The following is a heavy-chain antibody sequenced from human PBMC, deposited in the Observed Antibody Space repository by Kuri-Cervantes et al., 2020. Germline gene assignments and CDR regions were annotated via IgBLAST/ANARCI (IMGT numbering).Heavy chain of an antibody. CDR3: AKDLAPAIVGATTFDY. V-gene: IGHV3-66*01. CDR1: GLTVSSNY. CDR2: IYSGGRT. D-gene: IGHD1-26*01. J-gene: IGHJ4*02. Sequence: GESLKISCAASGLTVSSNYMSWVRQAPGKGLEWVSVIYSGGRTDYADSVKGRFTISRDNSKNTLYLQMNSLRAEDTAVYYCAKDLAPAIVGATTFDYWGQGTLVTVSS.